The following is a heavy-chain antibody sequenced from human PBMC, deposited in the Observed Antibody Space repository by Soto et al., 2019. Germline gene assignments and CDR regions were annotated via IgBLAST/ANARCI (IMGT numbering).Heavy chain of an antibody. CDR3: ARLKRDYGDYPYFQH. J-gene: IGHJ1*01. Sequence: QVQLQESGPGLVKPSQTLSLTCTVSGGSISSGGYYWSWIRQHPGKGLEWIGYIYYSGSTYYNPSLNRRVTISIDTSKNQFSLKLSSVTAADTAVYYCARLKRDYGDYPYFQHWGQGTLVTVSS. CDR2: IYYSGST. CDR1: GGSISSGGYY. V-gene: IGHV4-31*03. D-gene: IGHD4-17*01.